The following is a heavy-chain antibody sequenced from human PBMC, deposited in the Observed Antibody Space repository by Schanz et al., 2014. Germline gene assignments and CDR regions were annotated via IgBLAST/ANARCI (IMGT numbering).Heavy chain of an antibody. Sequence: EVQLVESGGGLVQPGGSLRLSCAASGFTFSNYAMHWVRQAPGKGLEWVSVIYGGGITYYADSVKGRFTISRDSSRNTLYLQMNSLRAEDTAVYYCASLYDREYFDYWGQGTLVTVSS. CDR1: GFTFSNYA. D-gene: IGHD2-8*01. J-gene: IGHJ4*02. CDR3: ASLYDREYFDY. V-gene: IGHV3-66*01. CDR2: IYGGGIT.